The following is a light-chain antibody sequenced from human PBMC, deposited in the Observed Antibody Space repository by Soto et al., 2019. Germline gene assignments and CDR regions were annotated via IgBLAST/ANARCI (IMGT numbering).Light chain of an antibody. J-gene: IGLJ1*01. V-gene: IGLV1-44*01. Sequence: QSVLTQPPSASGTPGQRVTISCSGSYSNIGSNTVNWYQHLPGTAPKHLISNNNQRPSGVPDRFSASNSGTSASLAISGLQSEDEADYYCAAWDDTLNGHYVFGTGTKLTVL. CDR3: AAWDDTLNGHYV. CDR1: YSNIGSNT. CDR2: NNN.